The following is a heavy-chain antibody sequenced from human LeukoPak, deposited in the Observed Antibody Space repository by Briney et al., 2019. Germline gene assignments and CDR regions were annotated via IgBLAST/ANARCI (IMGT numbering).Heavy chain of an antibody. V-gene: IGHV4-59*04. CDR2: IYHSGST. CDR1: GGSISSYY. D-gene: IGHD3-10*01. Sequence: SETLSLTCTVSGGSISSYYWSWIRQPPGKGLEWIGSIYHSGSTYYNPSLKSRVTISVDTSKNQFSLKLNSVPAADTAVYYCAKTGSTYYYYMDVWGKGTTVTVSS. CDR3: AKTGSTYYYYMDV. J-gene: IGHJ6*03.